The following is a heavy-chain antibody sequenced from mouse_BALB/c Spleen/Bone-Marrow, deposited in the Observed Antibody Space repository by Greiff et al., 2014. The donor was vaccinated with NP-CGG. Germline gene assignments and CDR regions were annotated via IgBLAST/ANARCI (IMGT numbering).Heavy chain of an antibody. V-gene: IGHV2-6-7*01. CDR3: ARAYYGPGVWYFDV. D-gene: IGHD1-1*01. CDR2: IWTNGNT. CDR1: GFSFTAYG. J-gene: IGHJ1*01. Sequence: QVQLQQSGPGLVAPSQSLSITCTVSGFSFTAYGVNWVRQPPGKGLEWLGMIWTNGNTDYNSALKSRLSISEDNSKSQVFLEMTSLQAEDTAKYYCARAYYGPGVWYFDVWGAGTTVTVSS.